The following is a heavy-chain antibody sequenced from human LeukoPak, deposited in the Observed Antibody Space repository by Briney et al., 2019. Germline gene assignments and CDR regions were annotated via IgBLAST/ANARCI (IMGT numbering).Heavy chain of an antibody. D-gene: IGHD3-3*01. V-gene: IGHV3-48*04. Sequence: GGSLRLSCAASGFSFSSYSMTWVRQAPGKGLEWISYIGASSATIYYADSVQGRFTISRDNAKNSLYLQMDNLRAEDTAVYYCAKVFGVEYFYYMDVWGNGATVIVSS. CDR2: IGASSATI. CDR3: AKVFGVEYFYYMDV. J-gene: IGHJ6*03. CDR1: GFSFSSYS.